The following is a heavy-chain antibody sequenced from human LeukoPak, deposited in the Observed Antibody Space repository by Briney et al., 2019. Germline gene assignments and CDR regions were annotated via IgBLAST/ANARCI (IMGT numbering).Heavy chain of an antibody. Sequence: GSLRLSCAASGFTFSSYAMSWVRQAPGKGLEWVSAISGSGGGTYYADSVKGRFTISSDNSKNTLYLQMNSLRAEDTAVYYCAAGRGYYDSSGYYGFDYWGQGTLVTVSS. D-gene: IGHD3-22*01. CDR1: GFTFSSYA. CDR3: AAGRGYYDSSGYYGFDY. CDR2: ISGSGGGT. V-gene: IGHV3-23*01. J-gene: IGHJ4*02.